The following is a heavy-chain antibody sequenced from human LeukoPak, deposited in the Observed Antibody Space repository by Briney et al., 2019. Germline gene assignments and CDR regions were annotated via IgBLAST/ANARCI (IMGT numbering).Heavy chain of an antibody. CDR1: GFTFSSYS. V-gene: IGHV3-21*01. CDR3: AKGGEGGSHRYFEY. D-gene: IGHD1-26*01. Sequence: PGRSLRLSCAASGFTFSSYSMNWVRQAPGEGLEWVSSISSSGSFIYYAGSVKGRFNISRDNARNSLFLQMNSLRPEDTAVYYCAKGGEGGSHRYFEYWGQGTLVTVSS. J-gene: IGHJ4*02. CDR2: ISSSGSFI.